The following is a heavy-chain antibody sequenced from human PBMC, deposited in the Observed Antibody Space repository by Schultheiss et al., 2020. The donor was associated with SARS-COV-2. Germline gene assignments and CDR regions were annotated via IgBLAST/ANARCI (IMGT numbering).Heavy chain of an antibody. J-gene: IGHJ4*02. V-gene: IGHV4-59*08. Sequence: SQTLSLTCAVYGESFSGYYWSWIRQPPGKGLEWIGYIYYSGSTNYNPSLKSRVTISVDTSKNQFSLKLSSVTAADTAVYYCAKDGILASLWGQGTLVTVSS. CDR3: AKDGILASL. CDR1: GESFSGYY. CDR2: IYYSGST. D-gene: IGHD3-3*01.